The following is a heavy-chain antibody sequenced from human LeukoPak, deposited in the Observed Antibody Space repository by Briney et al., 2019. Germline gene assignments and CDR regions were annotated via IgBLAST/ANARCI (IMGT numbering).Heavy chain of an antibody. CDR3: VSIVGATGVIGFDY. CDR1: GFTFSSYA. Sequence: GGSLRLSCAASGFTFSSYAMSWVRQAPGKGLEWVSAIRGRGGSTYYADSVKGRFTISRDKSKNTLYLQMNSLRAEDTAVYYCVSIVGATGVIGFDYWGQGTLVTVSS. D-gene: IGHD1-26*01. J-gene: IGHJ4*02. V-gene: IGHV3-23*01. CDR2: IRGRGGST.